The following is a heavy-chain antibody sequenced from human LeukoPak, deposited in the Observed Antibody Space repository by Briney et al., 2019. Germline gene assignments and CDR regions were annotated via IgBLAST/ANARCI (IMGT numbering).Heavy chain of an antibody. CDR2: ISGDGGST. D-gene: IGHD4-11*01. J-gene: IGHJ4*02. V-gene: IGHV3-43*02. CDR3: AREYGNYGYYFDY. CDR1: TFTFDAIA. Sequence: GYLRLYCAAATFTFDAIAMLWDRPAQGQGLMWISLISGDGGSTYYADSVKSRFTISRDNSKNSLYLQMNSQRTEDTDFYYCAREYGNYGYYFDYWGQGTLVTVSS.